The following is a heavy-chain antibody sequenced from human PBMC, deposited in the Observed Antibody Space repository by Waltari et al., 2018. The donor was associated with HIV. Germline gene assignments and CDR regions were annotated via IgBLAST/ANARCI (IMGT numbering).Heavy chain of an antibody. CDR2: ISWDGGST. V-gene: IGHV3-43*01. D-gene: IGHD2-2*02. CDR3: AKDIGGYCSSTSCYNGMDV. Sequence: EVQPVESGGVVVQPGGSLRLSCAASGFTFDDYTMHWVRQAPWKGLEWVSLISWDGGSTYYADSVKGRFTISRDNSKNSLYLQMNSLRTEDTVLYYCAKDIGGYCSSTSCYNGMDVWGQGTTVTVSS. CDR1: GFTFDDYT. J-gene: IGHJ6*02.